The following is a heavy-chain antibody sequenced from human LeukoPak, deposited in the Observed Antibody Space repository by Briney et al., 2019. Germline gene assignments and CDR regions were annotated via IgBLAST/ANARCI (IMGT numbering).Heavy chain of an antibody. CDR2: INPNSGGT. Sequence: ASVKVSCKASGYTFTGYYMHWVRQAPGQGLEWMGWINPNSGGTNYAQKFQGRVTMTRDTSISTAYMELSRLRSDDTAVYYCARDFYFDSSGYYHYWGQGTLVTVSS. J-gene: IGHJ4*02. D-gene: IGHD3-22*01. V-gene: IGHV1-2*02. CDR3: ARDFYFDSSGYYHY. CDR1: GYTFTGYY.